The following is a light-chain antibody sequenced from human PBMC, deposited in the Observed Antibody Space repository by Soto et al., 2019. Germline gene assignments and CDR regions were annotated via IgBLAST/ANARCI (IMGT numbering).Light chain of an antibody. CDR2: AAS. Sequence: DIQMTQSPSSLSASVGDRVTITCRASQSITSYLNWYQHKPGKAPKLLIVAASSLQSGVSSRFSGSASGTDFTLTISSLQPEDFATYYCQQTYSTPQTFGQGTKVDIK. CDR1: QSITSY. J-gene: IGKJ1*01. V-gene: IGKV1-39*01. CDR3: QQTYSTPQT.